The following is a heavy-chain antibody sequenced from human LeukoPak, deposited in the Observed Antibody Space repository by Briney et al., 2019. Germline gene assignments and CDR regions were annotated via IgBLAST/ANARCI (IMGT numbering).Heavy chain of an antibody. CDR3: AKWGDYDILTGYYDSDY. J-gene: IGHJ4*02. CDR1: GFIFSNYA. V-gene: IGHV3-23*01. D-gene: IGHD3-9*01. Sequence: GGSLRLTCAASGFIFSNYAMSWVRQAPGKGLEWVSAIVGRGSSTYYADSVKGRFTISRDNSKNTLYLQLNRLRAEDTAVYYCAKWGDYDILTGYYDSDYWGQGTLVTVSS. CDR2: IVGRGSST.